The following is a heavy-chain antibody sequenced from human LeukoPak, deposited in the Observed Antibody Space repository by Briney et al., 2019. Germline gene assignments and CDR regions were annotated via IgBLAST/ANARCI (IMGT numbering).Heavy chain of an antibody. Sequence: PGGSLRLSCAASGFTFSGSAMHWVRQASGKGLEWVGRIRSKANSYATAYAASVKGRFTISRDDSKNTAYLQMSSLKTEDTAVYYCTTYSSSWYYFDYWGQGALVTVSS. CDR2: IRSKANSYAT. CDR1: GFTFSGSA. J-gene: IGHJ4*02. CDR3: TTYSSSWYYFDY. V-gene: IGHV3-73*01. D-gene: IGHD6-13*01.